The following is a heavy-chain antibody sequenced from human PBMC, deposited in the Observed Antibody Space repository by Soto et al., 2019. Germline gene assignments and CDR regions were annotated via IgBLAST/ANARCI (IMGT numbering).Heavy chain of an antibody. CDR1: GYTFNDYG. V-gene: IGHV1-18*01. J-gene: IGHJ6*02. CDR3: ARDRGITTFDYYYYAMDA. Sequence: QLQLVQSGTEVRKPGASVKVTCKASGYTFNDYGVSWVRQAPGQGLEWLGWINSRNQSTEVAQRLKDRVIMTTDSSTTTAYMELRGLKSDDTATYYCARDRGITTFDYYYYAMDAWGQGTTVIVSS. D-gene: IGHD3-16*01. CDR2: INSRNQST.